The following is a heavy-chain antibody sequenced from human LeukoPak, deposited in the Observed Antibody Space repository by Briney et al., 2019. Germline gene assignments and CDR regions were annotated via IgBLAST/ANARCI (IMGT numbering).Heavy chain of an antibody. J-gene: IGHJ4*02. CDR3: ARVYDSSGYYADN. D-gene: IGHD3-22*01. CDR1: GCSFTSYW. CDR2: IYPGDSDS. V-gene: IGHV5-51*01. Sequence: GGSLKISCKGSGCSFTSYWIGWGRQMPGKGLEGMGIIYPGDSDSRYSPSFQGHVTISADKSISTSYLQWSSLKASDTAMYYCARVYDSSGYYADNWGQGTLVTVSS.